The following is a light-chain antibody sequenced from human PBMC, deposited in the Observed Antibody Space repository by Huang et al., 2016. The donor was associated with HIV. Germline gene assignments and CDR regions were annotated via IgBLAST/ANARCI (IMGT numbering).Light chain of an antibody. CDR2: ATS. V-gene: IGKV1-16*01. Sequence: DIHMTQSPSSLSAFVGDSVTITCRSSQYIGNFLAWIQQTPGTAPKSLISATSSLQSGVPSRFSGSGSGTDFTLTISSLQPQDFATYYCQQYHTYPPTFGQGTKVEIK. CDR3: QQYHTYPPT. J-gene: IGKJ2*01. CDR1: QYIGNF.